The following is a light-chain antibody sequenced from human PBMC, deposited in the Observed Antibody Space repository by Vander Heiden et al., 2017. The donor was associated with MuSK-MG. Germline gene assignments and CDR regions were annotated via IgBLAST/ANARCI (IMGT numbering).Light chain of an antibody. CDR2: DAS. J-gene: IGKJ1*01. CDR3: QHRSNCPRT. Sequence: DIVLTQSPATLSLFPGERATLSCRASQSVGRYLAWYQQKPGQAPRLLIYDASNRATDIPARFSGSGSGTDFTLTISSLESEESAAYYCQHRSNCPRTFGQGTKVEIK. CDR1: QSVGRY. V-gene: IGKV3-11*01.